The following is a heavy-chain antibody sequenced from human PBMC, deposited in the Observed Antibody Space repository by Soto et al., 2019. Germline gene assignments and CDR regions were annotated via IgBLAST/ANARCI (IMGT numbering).Heavy chain of an antibody. J-gene: IGHJ4*02. Sequence: EVQLLESGGGLVQPGGSLSLSCAASGFTFSSYAMSWVRQAPGKGLEWVAAISGGGGKTYYADSVKGRFTLSRDNSKNTLYLQMNSLRAADTPVYYRARSNWGFHHLLVFDYWGQGSLLTVS. D-gene: IGHD7-27*01. CDR2: ISGGGGKT. CDR1: GFTFSSYA. CDR3: ARSNWGFHHLLVFDY. V-gene: IGHV3-23*01.